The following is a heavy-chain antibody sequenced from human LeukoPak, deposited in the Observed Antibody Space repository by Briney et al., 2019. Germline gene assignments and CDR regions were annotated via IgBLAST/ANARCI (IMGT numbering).Heavy chain of an antibody. CDR1: GGSISNLY. V-gene: IGHV4-4*07. CDR2: IHVSGRI. Sequence: SETLSLTCSVAGGSISNLYLSWIRQPAGKGLEWMGRIHVSGRIDYNTSLRRRATMSVDTLKNQLTLRGTAGTAADTGVYYCARDSGTTGEVKFDPWGQGTLVTVSS. CDR3: ARDSGTTGEVKFDP. D-gene: IGHD3-10*01. J-gene: IGHJ5*02.